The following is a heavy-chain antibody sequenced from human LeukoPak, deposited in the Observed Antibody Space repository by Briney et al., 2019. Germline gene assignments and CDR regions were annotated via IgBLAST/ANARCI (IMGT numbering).Heavy chain of an antibody. CDR1: GVSINTYY. J-gene: IGHJ4*02. CDR3: AAGPWELDF. D-gene: IGHD1-26*01. V-gene: IGHV4-4*09. Sequence: PSGTLSLTCTVSGVSINTYYASWIRQAPGKGLEFIGFIYNGRNTNYNPSLKSRATISVDTSNNQFSLRLTSVTAADTAMYYCAAGPWELDFWGQGTLVTVSS. CDR2: IYNGRNT.